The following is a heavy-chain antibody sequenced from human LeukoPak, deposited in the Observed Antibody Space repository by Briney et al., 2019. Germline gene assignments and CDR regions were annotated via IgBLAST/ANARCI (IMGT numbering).Heavy chain of an antibody. CDR2: IYTSGST. J-gene: IGHJ3*02. V-gene: IGHV4-4*07. Sequence: SETLSLTCTVSGGSISSYYWSWIRQPAGKGLEWIGRIYTSGSTNYNPSLKSRVTMSVDTSKNQFSLKLSSVTAADTAVYNCARRMATIRAFDIWGQGTMVTVSS. D-gene: IGHD5-24*01. CDR3: ARRMATIRAFDI. CDR1: GGSISSYY.